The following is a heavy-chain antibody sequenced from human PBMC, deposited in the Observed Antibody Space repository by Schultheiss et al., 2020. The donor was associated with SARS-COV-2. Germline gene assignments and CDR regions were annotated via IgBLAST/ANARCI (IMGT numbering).Heavy chain of an antibody. D-gene: IGHD6-6*01. CDR3: ARADIAARTFDY. Sequence: GSLRLSCTVSGGSISSSSYYWGWIRQPPGKGLEWIGSIYYSGSTNYNPSLKSRVTISVDTSKNQFSLKLSSVTAADTAVYYCARADIAARTFDYWGQGTLVTVSS. CDR1: GGSISSSSYY. V-gene: IGHV4-39*07. CDR2: IYYSGST. J-gene: IGHJ4*02.